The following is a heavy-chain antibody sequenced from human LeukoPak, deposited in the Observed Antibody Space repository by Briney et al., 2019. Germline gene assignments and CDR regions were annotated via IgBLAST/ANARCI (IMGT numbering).Heavy chain of an antibody. CDR3: ARGDGGYYYGMDV. CDR2: ISVSGGTI. CDR1: GFTISSYE. D-gene: IGHD3-3*01. J-gene: IGHJ6*02. V-gene: IGHV3-48*03. Sequence: GGSLRLSCAASGFTISSYEMNWVRQAPGKGLEWVSYISVSGGTIKYADSVKGRFTISRDNAKNSPYLHLNSLRVEDTAFYYCARGDGGYYYGMDVWGQGTTVTVSS.